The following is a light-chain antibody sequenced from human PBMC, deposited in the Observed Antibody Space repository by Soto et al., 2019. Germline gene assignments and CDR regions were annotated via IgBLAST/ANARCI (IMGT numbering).Light chain of an antibody. Sequence: QSVLTQPASVSGSPGQSIAISCTGTSSDVGGYDYVSWYQQHPGKAPKLMIYDVNNRPSGVSNRFSGSKSGNTASLTISGLQAEDEADYYCCSYTTSSTYVFGNGTRSXX. CDR3: CSYTTSSTYV. J-gene: IGLJ1*01. CDR1: SSDVGGYDY. V-gene: IGLV2-14*03. CDR2: DVN.